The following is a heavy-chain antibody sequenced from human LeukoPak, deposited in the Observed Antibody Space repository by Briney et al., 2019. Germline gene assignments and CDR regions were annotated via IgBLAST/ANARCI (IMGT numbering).Heavy chain of an antibody. CDR3: ARGSTWSDY. CDR1: GFTFSSYE. V-gene: IGHV3-48*03. CDR2: ISSSGEIR. J-gene: IGHJ4*02. Sequence: PVGSLRLSCAASGFTFSSYEMNWVRQAPGKGLEWVSYISSSGEIRYYADSVRGRFTISRDNAKNSLYLQVNSLRAEDTAVYYCARGSTWSDYWGQGTLVTVS. D-gene: IGHD2-8*01.